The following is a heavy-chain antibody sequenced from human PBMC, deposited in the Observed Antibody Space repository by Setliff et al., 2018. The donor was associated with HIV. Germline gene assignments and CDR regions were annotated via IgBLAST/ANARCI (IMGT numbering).Heavy chain of an antibody. J-gene: IGHJ6*03. CDR3: AKNARDYYYYYMDV. Sequence: PGGSLRLSCATSGFTFSYSGMHWVRQAPGKGLEWVALISFDGSGKYYADSVKGRFTISRDNSKNTLYLQMNSLRTEDTAVYYCAKNARDYYYYYMDVWGKGTTVTVSS. CDR1: GFTFSYSG. V-gene: IGHV3-30*06. CDR2: ISFDGSGK.